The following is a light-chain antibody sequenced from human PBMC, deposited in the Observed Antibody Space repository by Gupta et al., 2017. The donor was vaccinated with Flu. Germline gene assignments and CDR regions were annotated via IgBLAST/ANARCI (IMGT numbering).Light chain of an antibody. V-gene: IGKV1-33*01. CDR2: DAS. CDR3: QQEHSLPVT. J-gene: IGKJ5*01. Sequence: DVQMSQSPSSLSASVGDRVTITCQASQGISNYLNWYQQKPGKAPKLLIFDASKLEAGVPSRFRGSGYETHFTFAISSRQPEDIATYYCQQEHSLPVTFGQGTLMEIK. CDR1: QGISNY.